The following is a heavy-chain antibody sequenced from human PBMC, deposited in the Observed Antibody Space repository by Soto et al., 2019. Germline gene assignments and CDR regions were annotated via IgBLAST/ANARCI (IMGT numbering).Heavy chain of an antibody. Sequence: QVQLQESGPGLVKPSQTLSLTCTVSGDSISSGGYYWSWIRQHPGKGLEWIGYIDFIGSTYYNPSLKSLLTISVDTSRNQFSRKLNSVAAADTAVYYCARHTPAGGTAYWGQGTLVTVSS. CDR1: GDSISSGGYY. J-gene: IGHJ4*02. CDR3: ARHTPAGGTAY. V-gene: IGHV4-31*01. D-gene: IGHD6-13*01. CDR2: IDFIGST.